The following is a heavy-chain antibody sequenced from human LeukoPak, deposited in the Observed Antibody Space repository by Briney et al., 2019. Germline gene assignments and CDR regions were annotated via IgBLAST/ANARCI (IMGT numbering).Heavy chain of an antibody. V-gene: IGHV1-2*02. Sequence: GASVKVSCKASGYTFTGYYMHWVRQAPGQGLEWMGWINPNSGGTNYAQKFQGRVTMTRDTSISTAYMELSRLRSDDTAVYYCARDSILERFGEGGAFDIWGQGTMVTVSS. CDR2: INPNSGGT. CDR1: GYTFTGYY. D-gene: IGHD3-10*01. J-gene: IGHJ3*02. CDR3: ARDSILERFGEGGAFDI.